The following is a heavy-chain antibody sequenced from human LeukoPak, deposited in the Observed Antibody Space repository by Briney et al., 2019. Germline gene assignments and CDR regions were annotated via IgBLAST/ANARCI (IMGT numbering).Heavy chain of an antibody. J-gene: IGHJ3*02. Sequence: ASVKVSCKASGHTFTSYYMHWVRQAPGQGLEWMGIINPSGGSTSYAQKFQGRVTMTRDTSTSTVYMELSSLRSEDTAVYYCARASRYCSGGSCYLGAFDIWGQGTMVTVSS. CDR1: GHTFTSYY. D-gene: IGHD2-15*01. V-gene: IGHV1-46*01. CDR2: INPSGGST. CDR3: ARASRYCSGGSCYLGAFDI.